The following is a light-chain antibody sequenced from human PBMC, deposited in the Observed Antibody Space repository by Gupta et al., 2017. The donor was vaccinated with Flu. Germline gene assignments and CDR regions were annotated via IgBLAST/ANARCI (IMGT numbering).Light chain of an antibody. CDR2: GSS. Sequence: ITQSPVMLSASEGERVALSCRASQSVGNTLAWYQHKPGQPPSLLSFGSSTRATGVPARFTGGVSGTEFTLTISRLQPDDSAIYYCQGYNNWPPKTFGQGTRVEV. V-gene: IGKV3-15*01. J-gene: IGKJ1*01. CDR3: QGYNNWPPKT. CDR1: QSVGNT.